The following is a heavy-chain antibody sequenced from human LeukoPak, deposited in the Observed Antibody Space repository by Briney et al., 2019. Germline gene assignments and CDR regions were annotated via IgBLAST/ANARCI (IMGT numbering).Heavy chain of an antibody. CDR1: GGSFSGYY. CDR3: ACTGVDY. D-gene: IGHD1-1*01. Sequence: SETLSLTCAVYGGSFSGYYWRWIRQPPGKGLEWIEEINHSGSTNYNPSLKRRVTISVDPSKNHFSLKPSSVTAADTAVYYCACTGVDYWGQGTLVTVSS. V-gene: IGHV4-34*01. J-gene: IGHJ4*02. CDR2: INHSGST.